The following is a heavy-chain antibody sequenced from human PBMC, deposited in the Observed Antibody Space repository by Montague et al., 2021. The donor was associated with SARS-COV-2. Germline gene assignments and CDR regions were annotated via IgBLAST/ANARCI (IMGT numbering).Heavy chain of an antibody. CDR2: ISYDGRNK. V-gene: IGHV3-30*04. J-gene: IGHJ6*02. CDR1: GFTFSSYA. D-gene: IGHD3-10*01. Sequence: SLRLSCAASGFTFSSYAMHWVRQAPGKGLEWVAVISYDGRNKYYADPVKGRFTISRDNSKNTLYLQMNSLRVEDTAVYYCARDREITMVRGAPLYGMDVWGQGTTVTVSS. CDR3: ARDREITMVRGAPLYGMDV.